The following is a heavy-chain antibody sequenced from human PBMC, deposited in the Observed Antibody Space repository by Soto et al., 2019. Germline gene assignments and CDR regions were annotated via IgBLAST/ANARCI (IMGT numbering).Heavy chain of an antibody. CDR1: GGSISSSSYY. D-gene: IGHD3-3*01. CDR2: IYYSGST. Sequence: SETLSLTCTVSGGSISSSSYYWGWIRQPPGKGLEWIGSIYYSGSTYYNPSLKSRVTISVDTSKNQFSLKLSSVTAADTAVYYCARRKTGYYDFWSGYYTAFDIWGQGTMVTVS. V-gene: IGHV4-39*01. CDR3: ARRKTGYYDFWSGYYTAFDI. J-gene: IGHJ3*02.